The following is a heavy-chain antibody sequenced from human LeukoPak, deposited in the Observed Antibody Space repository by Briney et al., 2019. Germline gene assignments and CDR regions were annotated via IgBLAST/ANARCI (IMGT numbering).Heavy chain of an antibody. D-gene: IGHD2-15*01. J-gene: IGHJ5*02. V-gene: IGHV1-46*01. CDR2: INPGGGST. CDR3: ARDQEGGTRGWFDP. CDR1: GYTFTRYF. Sequence: ASVKVSCKASGYTFTRYFIHWVRQAPGQGLEWMGIINPGGGSTSYAQKFQGRVTMTRDTSTTTVYMELSSLRSEDTAVYYCARDQEGGTRGWFDPWGQGTLVTVSS.